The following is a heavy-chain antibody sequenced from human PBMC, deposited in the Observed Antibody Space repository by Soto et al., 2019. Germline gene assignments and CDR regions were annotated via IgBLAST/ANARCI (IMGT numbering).Heavy chain of an antibody. Sequence: QVQLVQSGAEVKKPGASVRVSCKASGYSFTDYHIHWVRQAPGQWLEWLGRINPKSGGTSTAQKFQGWVTMTRDRSISTVYMELTRLRSDDTAVYFCARGHSTDCSNGVCSFFYNHEMDVWGPGTTVTVS. CDR1: GYSFTDYH. D-gene: IGHD2-8*01. J-gene: IGHJ6*02. V-gene: IGHV1-2*04. CDR2: INPKSGGT. CDR3: ARGHSTDCSNGVCSFFYNHEMDV.